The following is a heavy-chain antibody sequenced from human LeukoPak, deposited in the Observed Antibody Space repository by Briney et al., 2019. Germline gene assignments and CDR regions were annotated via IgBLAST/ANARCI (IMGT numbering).Heavy chain of an antibody. J-gene: IGHJ6*04. Sequence: PGGSLRLSCAASGFTFGSYGMNWVRHAPGKGLEWISSISSSSTYIYNADSAKGRFTISTENAKNSLYLQMNGLRAEDTAVYYCARGLTVGSMDVWGKGTPVTVSS. D-gene: IGHD3-22*01. CDR3: ARGLTVGSMDV. CDR1: GFTFGSYG. V-gene: IGHV3-21*01. CDR2: ISSSSTYI.